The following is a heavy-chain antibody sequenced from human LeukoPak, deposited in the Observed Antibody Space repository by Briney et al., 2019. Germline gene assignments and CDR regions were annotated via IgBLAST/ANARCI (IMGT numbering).Heavy chain of an antibody. CDR1: GFTFSSYS. D-gene: IGHD6-13*01. Sequence: GGSLRLSCAASGFTFSSYSMNWVRQAPGKGLEWVSYISSSSSTIYYADSVKGRFTISRDNSKNTLYLKMNSLRAEDTAVYYCAKHTHRMFIAAAEWGQGTLVTVSS. V-gene: IGHV3-48*01. J-gene: IGHJ4*02. CDR3: AKHTHRMFIAAAE. CDR2: ISSSSSTI.